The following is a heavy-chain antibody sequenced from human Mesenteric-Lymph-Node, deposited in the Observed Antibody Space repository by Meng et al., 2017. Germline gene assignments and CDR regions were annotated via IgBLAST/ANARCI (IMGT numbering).Heavy chain of an antibody. CDR1: GFTFSGSA. CDR2: IRSKANSYAT. CDR3: RYCSGGSCYGGDY. V-gene: IGHV3-73*02. J-gene: IGHJ4*02. Sequence: EVQLVESGGGLVQPGGSLKLSCAASGFTFSGSAMHWVRQASGKGLEWVGRIRSKANSYATAYAASVKGRFTISRDDSKNTAYLQMNSLKTEDTAVYYCRYCSGGSCYGGDYWGQGTLVTVSS. D-gene: IGHD2-15*01.